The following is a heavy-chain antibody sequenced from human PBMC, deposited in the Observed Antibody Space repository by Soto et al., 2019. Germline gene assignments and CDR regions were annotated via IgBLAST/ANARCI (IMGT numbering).Heavy chain of an antibody. Sequence: GGSLRLSCVASGFSFGNYAMNWVRQDPGKGPQWVASISNSGGITYYADSVKGRFTISRDNSKNTLYLQINSLRAEDTAVYYCARIVVGSPDYWGQGTRVTVSS. CDR1: GFSFGNYA. CDR3: ARIVVGSPDY. CDR2: ISNSGGIT. D-gene: IGHD2-15*01. J-gene: IGHJ4*02. V-gene: IGHV3-23*01.